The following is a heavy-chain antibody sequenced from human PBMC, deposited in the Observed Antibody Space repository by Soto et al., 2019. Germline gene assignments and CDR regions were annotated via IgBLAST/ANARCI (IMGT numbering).Heavy chain of an antibody. CDR2: INYRGIT. Sequence: QVQLQQWGAGLLKPSETLSLTCGVSGGSFRGYSWNWIRQSPEKGLEWIGEINYRGITSYNPSLRSRVTISVDTSTNRFSLTLTSVTAADTAIYYCARAPMDDYGNYYDGMDVWGQGTTITVS. J-gene: IGHJ6*02. D-gene: IGHD4-17*01. CDR3: ARAPMDDYGNYYDGMDV. CDR1: GGSFRGYS. V-gene: IGHV4-34*01.